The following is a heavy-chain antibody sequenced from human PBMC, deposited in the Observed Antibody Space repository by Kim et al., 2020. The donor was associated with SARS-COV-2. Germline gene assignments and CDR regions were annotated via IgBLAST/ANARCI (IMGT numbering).Heavy chain of an antibody. J-gene: IGHJ4*02. CDR2: SDK. CDR3: AGDLEGATTY. Sequence: SDKYYADSVKVPFTISRDNSKHTLYLQMDSLRAVDTAVYYCAGDLEGATTYWGQGTLVTVSS. V-gene: IGHV3-30*03. D-gene: IGHD1-26*01.